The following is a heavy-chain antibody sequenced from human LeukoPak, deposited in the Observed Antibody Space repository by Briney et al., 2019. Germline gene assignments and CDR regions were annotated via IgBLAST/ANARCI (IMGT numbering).Heavy chain of an antibody. V-gene: IGHV3-9*01. D-gene: IGHD2-2*01. CDR1: GFTFDDYA. J-gene: IGHJ6*02. CDR2: ISWNSGSI. Sequence: PGGSLRLSCAASGFTFDDYAMHWVRLAPGKGLEWVSGISWNSGSIGYADSVKGRFTISRDNAKNSLYLQMNSLRAEDTALYYCAKAPGIVVVPATPGYYYYGMDVWGQGTTVTVSS. CDR3: AKAPGIVVVPATPGYYYYGMDV.